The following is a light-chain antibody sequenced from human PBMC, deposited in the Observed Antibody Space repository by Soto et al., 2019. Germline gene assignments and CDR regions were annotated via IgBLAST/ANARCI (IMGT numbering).Light chain of an antibody. V-gene: IGKV3D-15*01. J-gene: IGKJ4*01. CDR1: QRISNSY. CDR2: DIF. CDR3: QQYNSWPLT. Sequence: EIVLTQSPGTLSLSPGERATLSCRASQRISNSYLAWYQQKPGQAPRLLLYDIFTRATGVPTRISGSGSGTEFTPTISSLQSEDFAVYYCQQYNSWPLTFGGGTKVDIK.